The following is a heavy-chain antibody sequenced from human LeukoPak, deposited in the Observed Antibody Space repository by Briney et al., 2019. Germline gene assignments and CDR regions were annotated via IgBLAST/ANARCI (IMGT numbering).Heavy chain of an antibody. CDR3: ARGIDSSGWLSWFDP. D-gene: IGHD6-19*01. J-gene: IGHJ5*02. Sequence: GWSLRLSCAASGFTFSSYTMNWVRQAPGKGLEWVSSITSTGSDIYYADSVKGRFTISRDNAKNSLYLQVNSLRAEDTAVYYCARGIDSSGWLSWFDPWGQGTLVTVSS. V-gene: IGHV3-21*01. CDR1: GFTFSSYT. CDR2: ITSTGSDI.